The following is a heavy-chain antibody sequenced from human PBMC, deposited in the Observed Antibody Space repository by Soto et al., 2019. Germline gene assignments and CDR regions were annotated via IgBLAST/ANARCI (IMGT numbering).Heavy chain of an antibody. V-gene: IGHV4-59*01. J-gene: IGHJ3*02. CDR1: CGSISSYY. CDR2: IYYSGST. D-gene: IGHD2-21*01. CDR3: ARDQVINQPNDAFDI. Sequence: LSLTCTVSCGSISSYYWSWIRQPPGKGLEWIGYIYYSGSTNYNPSLKSRVTISVDTSKNQFSLKLSSVTAADTAVYYCARDQVINQPNDAFDIWGQGTMVTVSS.